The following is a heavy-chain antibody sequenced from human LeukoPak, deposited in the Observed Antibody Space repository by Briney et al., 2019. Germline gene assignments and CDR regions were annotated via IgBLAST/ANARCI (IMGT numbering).Heavy chain of an antibody. CDR2: INPNSGGT. CDR1: GYTFTGYY. V-gene: IGHV1-2*02. D-gene: IGHD6-25*01. CDR3: AGWLNRAAAGSLHDAFDI. J-gene: IGHJ3*02. Sequence: ASVKVSCKASGYTFTGYYMHWVRQAPGQGLEWMGWINPNSGGTNYAQKFQGRVTMTRDTSISTAYMELSRLRSDDTAVYYCAGWLNRAAAGSLHDAFDIWGQGTMVTVSS.